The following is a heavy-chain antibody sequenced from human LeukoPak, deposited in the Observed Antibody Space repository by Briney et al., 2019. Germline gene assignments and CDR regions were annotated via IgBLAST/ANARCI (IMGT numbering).Heavy chain of an antibody. V-gene: IGHV3-7*01. Sequence: GGSLRLSCAASGFTFSNYWMSWVRQAPGKGLEWVANIKQGETEKNYVDSVKGRFTISRDNAKNSLFLQMNSLRVEDTAVYYCAMAGYSDGPFDVDYWGQGTLVTVSS. CDR2: IKQGETEK. D-gene: IGHD5-18*01. J-gene: IGHJ4*02. CDR1: GFTFSNYW. CDR3: AMAGYSDGPFDVDY.